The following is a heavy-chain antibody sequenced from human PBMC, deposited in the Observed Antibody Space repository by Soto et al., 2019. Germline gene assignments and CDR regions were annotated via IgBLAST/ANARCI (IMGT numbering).Heavy chain of an antibody. V-gene: IGHV4-30-4*01. CDR1: GGSISSPDYY. D-gene: IGHD6-13*01. CDR3: ARAEYSSRWLIWFDS. J-gene: IGHJ5*01. CDR2: IYYSGNT. Sequence: SETLSLTCIVSGGSISSPDYYWNWIRQPPGKGLEWIGYIYYSGNTYYNPSLKSRVTISIDTSKNQFSLKLSSVTAADRAVYYCARAEYSSRWLIWFDSWGQGTLVTVSS.